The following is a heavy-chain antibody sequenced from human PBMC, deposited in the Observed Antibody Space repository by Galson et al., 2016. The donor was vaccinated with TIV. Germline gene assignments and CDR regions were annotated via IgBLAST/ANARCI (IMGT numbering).Heavy chain of an antibody. CDR3: ARVTPHYGAVSYLDS. D-gene: IGHD3-10*01. Sequence: SVKVSCKASGGTFSSHTITWVRQAGGQGLEWMGRIVPMLGLTDYAQKFQGRVTITADMFASTVYMELSSLTSDDTAVYYCARVTPHYGAVSYLDSWGQGTLVTVSS. J-gene: IGHJ5*01. CDR2: IVPMLGLT. V-gene: IGHV1-69*02. CDR1: GGTFSSHT.